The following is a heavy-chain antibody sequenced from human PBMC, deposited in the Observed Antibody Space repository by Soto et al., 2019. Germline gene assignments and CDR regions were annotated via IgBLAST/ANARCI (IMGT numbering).Heavy chain of an antibody. V-gene: IGHV4-34*01. CDR2: INHSGST. CDR3: ARKQQLVRAATWCDQLGWFDP. D-gene: IGHD6-13*01. Sequence: QVQLQQWGAGLLKPSETLSLTCAVYGGSFSGYYWSWIRQPPGKGLEWIGEINHSGSTNYNPSLKSRVTISVDTSKTQFSLKLSSVTAADTAVYYCARKQQLVRAATWCDQLGWFDPWGQGTLVTVSS. J-gene: IGHJ5*02. CDR1: GGSFSGYY.